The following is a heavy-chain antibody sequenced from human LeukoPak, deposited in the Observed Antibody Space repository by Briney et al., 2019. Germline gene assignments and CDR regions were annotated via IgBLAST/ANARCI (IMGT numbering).Heavy chain of an antibody. D-gene: IGHD2-15*01. V-gene: IGHV3-23*01. CDR3: AKNGDRGAYCTGGTCYPYFYYYMDV. CDR1: GFTFSSYA. Sequence: GGSLRLSCAASGFTFSSYAMNWVRQAPGKGLEWVSSISSTGGTTYYADSVKGRFTISRDNSKNTLYLQMNSLRAEDTAIYYCAKNGDRGAYCTGGTCYPYFYYYMDVWGKGTTVTI. J-gene: IGHJ6*03. CDR2: ISSTGGTT.